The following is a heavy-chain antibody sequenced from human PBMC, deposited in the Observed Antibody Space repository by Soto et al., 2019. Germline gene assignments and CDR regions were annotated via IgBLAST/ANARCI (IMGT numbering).Heavy chain of an antibody. D-gene: IGHD3-10*01. J-gene: IGHJ4*02. CDR2: IYSGGST. Sequence: EVQLVETGGGLIQPGGSLRLSCAASGFTVSSNYMSWVRQAPGKGLEWVSVIYSGGSTYYADSVKGRFTISRDNSKNTLYLQMNSLRAEDTAVYSCARAEDGSGNVDYWGQGTLVTVSS. CDR3: ARAEDGSGNVDY. V-gene: IGHV3-53*02. CDR1: GFTVSSNY.